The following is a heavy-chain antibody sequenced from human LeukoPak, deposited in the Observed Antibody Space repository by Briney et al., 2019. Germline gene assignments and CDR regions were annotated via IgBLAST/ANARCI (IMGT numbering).Heavy chain of an antibody. CDR3: AKGINRGAFDI. V-gene: IGHV1-69*13. D-gene: IGHD1-14*01. CDR2: IIPIFGTA. J-gene: IGHJ3*02. Sequence: ASVKVSCKASGDTFSSYAISWVRQAPGQGLEWMGGIIPIFGTANYAQKFQGRVTITADESTSTAYMELSSLRSEDTAVYYCAKGINRGAFDIWGQGTMVTVSS. CDR1: GDTFSSYA.